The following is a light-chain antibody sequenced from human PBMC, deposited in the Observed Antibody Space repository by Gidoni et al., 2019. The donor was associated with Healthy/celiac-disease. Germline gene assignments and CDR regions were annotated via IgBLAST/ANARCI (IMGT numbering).Light chain of an antibody. CDR2: AAS. CDR3: QKSFA. V-gene: IGKV1-39*01. J-gene: IGKJ1*01. CDR1: QSISSY. Sequence: QMTQSPSSLSASVGDRVTITCRASQSISSYLNWYQQKPGKAPKLLIYAASSLSSGVPSRFSGSGSGTDFTLTISSLQPEDFATYYCQKSFAFGQXTKVEIK.